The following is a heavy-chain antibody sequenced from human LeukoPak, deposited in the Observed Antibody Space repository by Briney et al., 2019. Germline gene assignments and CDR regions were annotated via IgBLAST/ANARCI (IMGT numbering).Heavy chain of an antibody. J-gene: IGHJ4*02. D-gene: IGHD5-18*01. CDR1: GGSISSGTYY. V-gene: IGHV4-61*02. CDR2: IYTSGST. Sequence: SQTLSLTCTVSGGSISSGTYYWSWIRQPAGKGLEWIGRIYTSGSTNYNPSLKSRVTISVDTSKNQFSLKLSSVTAADTAVYYCARTRGYSYGYLGYWGQGTLVTVSS. CDR3: ARTRGYSYGYLGY.